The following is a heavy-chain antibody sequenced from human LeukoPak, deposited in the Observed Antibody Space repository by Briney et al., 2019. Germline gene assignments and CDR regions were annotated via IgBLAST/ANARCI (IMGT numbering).Heavy chain of an antibody. CDR3: ARSLQVWFDP. Sequence: PSETLSLTCTVSGDSISSFYWSWIRQPPGKGLEWIGYIYYSGSTNYNPSLKSRVTISVDTSKNQFSLKLSSVTAAGTAVYYCARSLQVWFDPWGQGTLVTVSS. CDR2: IYYSGST. D-gene: IGHD4-11*01. V-gene: IGHV4-59*01. CDR1: GDSISSFY. J-gene: IGHJ5*02.